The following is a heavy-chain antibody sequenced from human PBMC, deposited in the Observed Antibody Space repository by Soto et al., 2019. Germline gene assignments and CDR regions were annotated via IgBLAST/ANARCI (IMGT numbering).Heavy chain of an antibody. V-gene: IGHV3-30*18. Sequence: GGSLRLSCAASGFTFSSYGMHWVRQAPGKGLEWVAVISYDGSNKYYADSVKGRFTISRDNSKNTLYLQMNSLRAEDTAVYYCAKDEGIVVVPGSTPPYYYGMDVWGQGTTVTVSS. CDR2: ISYDGSNK. J-gene: IGHJ6*02. D-gene: IGHD2-2*01. CDR1: GFTFSSYG. CDR3: AKDEGIVVVPGSTPPYYYGMDV.